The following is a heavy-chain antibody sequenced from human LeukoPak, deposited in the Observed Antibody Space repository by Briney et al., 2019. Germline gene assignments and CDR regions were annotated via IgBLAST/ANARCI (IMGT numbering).Heavy chain of an antibody. D-gene: IGHD4-17*01. Sequence: GGSLRLSCAASGFTFSSYAMSWVRQAPGKGLEWVSVISGSGGTTYYADSVKGRFTISRDNSKNTLYLQTNSLRAEDTAVYYCARGAYGDNWLDPWGQGTLVTVSS. J-gene: IGHJ5*02. V-gene: IGHV3-23*01. CDR3: ARGAYGDNWLDP. CDR2: ISGSGGTT. CDR1: GFTFSSYA.